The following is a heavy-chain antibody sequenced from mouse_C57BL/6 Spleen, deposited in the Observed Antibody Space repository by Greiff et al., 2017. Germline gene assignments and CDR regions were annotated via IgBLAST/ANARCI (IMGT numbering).Heavy chain of an antibody. CDR2: IRNKANNHAT. D-gene: IGHD2-5*01. CDR1: GFTFSDAW. V-gene: IGHV6-6*01. J-gene: IGHJ3*01. CDR3: TGTSNYVLWFAY. Sequence: EVKLMESGGGLVQPGGSMKLSCAASGFTFSDAWMDWVRQSPEKGLEWVAEIRNKANNHATYYAESVKGRFTISRDDSKSSVYLQMNSLRAEDTGIYYCTGTSNYVLWFAYWGQGTLVTVSA.